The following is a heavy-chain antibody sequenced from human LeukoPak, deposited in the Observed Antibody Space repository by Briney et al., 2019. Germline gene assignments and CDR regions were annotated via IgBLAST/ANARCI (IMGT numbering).Heavy chain of an antibody. CDR2: ISSSGSTI. J-gene: IGHJ6*03. V-gene: IGHV3-48*03. CDR1: GFTFSSYE. CDR3: ARVGDYGHYYYMDV. D-gene: IGHD4-17*01. Sequence: PGGSLRLSCAASGFTFSSYEMNWVRQAPGKGLEWVSYISSSGSTIYYADSVKGRFTISRDNAKNSLYLQMNSLRAEDTAVYYCARVGDYGHYYYMDVWGKGTTVTISS.